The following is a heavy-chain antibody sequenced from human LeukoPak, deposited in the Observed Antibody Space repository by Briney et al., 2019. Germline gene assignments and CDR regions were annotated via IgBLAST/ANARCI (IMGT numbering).Heavy chain of an antibody. V-gene: IGHV3-30*01. J-gene: IGHJ4*02. CDR3: ARDSRYDILTGYPDY. CDR2: ISYDGSNK. D-gene: IGHD3-9*01. CDR1: GFTFSSYA. Sequence: GRSLRLSRAASGFTFSSYAMHWVRQAPGKGLEWVAVISYDGSNKYYADSVKGRFTISRDNSKNTLYLQMNSLRAEDTAVYYCARDSRYDILTGYPDYWGQGTLVTVSS.